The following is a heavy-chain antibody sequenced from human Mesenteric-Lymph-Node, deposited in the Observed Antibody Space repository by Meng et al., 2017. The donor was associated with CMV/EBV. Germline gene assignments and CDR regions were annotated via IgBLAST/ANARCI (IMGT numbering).Heavy chain of an antibody. CDR2: IRGSGDIT. J-gene: IGHJ4*02. CDR3: ARHSGGWSAHFDY. CDR1: GFTFSSYA. Sequence: AVSGFTFSSYALTWVRQAPGKGLEWVSTIRGSGDITYFADSVRGRFTFSRDNSKNTLYLQMNSLRAEDTAIYYCARHSGGWSAHFDYWGQGTLVTVSS. D-gene: IGHD6-19*01. V-gene: IGHV3-23*01.